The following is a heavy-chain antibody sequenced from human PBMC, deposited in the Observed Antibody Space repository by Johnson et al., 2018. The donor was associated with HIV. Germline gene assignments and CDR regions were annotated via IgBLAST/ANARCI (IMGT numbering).Heavy chain of an antibody. CDR2: ISYDASNK. CDR1: GFTFTNFW. Sequence: QMLLVESGGALVQPGGSLRLSCAASGFTFTNFWMGWVRQAPGKGLEWVAVISYDASNKYYADSVKGRFTISRDNSKNTLYLQMNSLRTEDTAVYYCARVRGGTGHGAFDIWGQGTMVTVSS. V-gene: IGHV3-30*03. CDR3: ARVRGGTGHGAFDI. J-gene: IGHJ3*02.